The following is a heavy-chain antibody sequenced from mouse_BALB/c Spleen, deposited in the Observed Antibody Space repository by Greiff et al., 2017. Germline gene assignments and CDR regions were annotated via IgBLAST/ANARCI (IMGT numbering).Heavy chain of an antibody. CDR1: GFTFSSYT. D-gene: IGHD2-1*01. Sequence: EVKLMESGGGLVQPGGSLKLSCAASGFTFSSYTMSWVRQTPEKRLEWVAYISSGGSTYYPDSVKGRFTISRDNARNILYLQMSSLRSEDTAMYYCARSYYGNYAWFAYWGQGTLVTVSA. CDR3: ARSYYGNYAWFAY. CDR2: ISSGGST. V-gene: IGHV5-6-5*01. J-gene: IGHJ3*01.